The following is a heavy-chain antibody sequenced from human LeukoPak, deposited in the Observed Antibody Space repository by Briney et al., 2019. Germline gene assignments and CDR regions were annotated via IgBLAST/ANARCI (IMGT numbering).Heavy chain of an antibody. Sequence: SETLSLTCAVYGGSFSGYYWSWIRQPPGKGLEWIGEINHSGSTNYNPSLKSRVTISVDTSKNQFSLKLSSVTAADTAVYYRARGRYFDGMDVWGQGTTVTVSS. J-gene: IGHJ6*02. D-gene: IGHD3-9*01. CDR2: INHSGST. CDR3: ARGRYFDGMDV. CDR1: GGSFSGYY. V-gene: IGHV4-34*01.